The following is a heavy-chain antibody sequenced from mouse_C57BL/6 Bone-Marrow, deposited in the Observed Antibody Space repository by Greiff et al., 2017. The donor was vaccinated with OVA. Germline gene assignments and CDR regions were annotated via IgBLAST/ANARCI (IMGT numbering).Heavy chain of an antibody. CDR3: AREYGSSPMDY. J-gene: IGHJ4*01. CDR1: GYSITSGYY. D-gene: IGHD1-1*01. CDR2: ISYDGSN. V-gene: IGHV3-6*01. Sequence: VQLKQSGPGLVKPSQSLSLTCSVTGYSITSGYYWNWIRQFPGNKLEWMGYISYDGSNNYNPSLKNRISITRDTSKNQFFLKLNSVTTEDTATYYCAREYGSSPMDYWGQGTSVTVSS.